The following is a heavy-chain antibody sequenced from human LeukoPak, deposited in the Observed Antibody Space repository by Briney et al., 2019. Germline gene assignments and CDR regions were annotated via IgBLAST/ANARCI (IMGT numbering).Heavy chain of an antibody. CDR3: ARENVNRGSSWGYDYFGMDV. CDR2: MNPYSGIT. CDR1: GYTFTSSYD. J-gene: IGHJ6*02. V-gene: IGHV1-8*01. Sequence: ASVKVSCKASGYTFTSSYDINWVRQAPGQGLEWMGWMNPYSGITGYPQKFQGRVTMTGDTSISTAYMELSSLTSEDTAVYFCARENVNRGSSWGYDYFGMDVWGQGTAVTVSS. D-gene: IGHD6-13*01.